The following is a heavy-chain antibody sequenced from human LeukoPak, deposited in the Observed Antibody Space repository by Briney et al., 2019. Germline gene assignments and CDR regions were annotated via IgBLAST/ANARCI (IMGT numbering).Heavy chain of an antibody. Sequence: SGTLSLTCAVYGGSFSGYYWSWIRQPPGKGLEWIGEINHSGSTNYNPSLKSRVTISVDTSKNQFSLKLSSVTAADTAVYYCARGRFLGYWGQGTLVTVSS. D-gene: IGHD3-10*01. CDR1: GGSFSGYY. CDR3: ARGRFLGY. J-gene: IGHJ4*02. CDR2: INHSGST. V-gene: IGHV4-34*01.